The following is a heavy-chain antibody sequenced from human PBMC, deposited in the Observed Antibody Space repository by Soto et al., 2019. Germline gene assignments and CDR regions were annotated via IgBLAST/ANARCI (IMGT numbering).Heavy chain of an antibody. J-gene: IGHJ4*02. CDR2: ISGSGSST. CDR3: GGQGSYYDSSGYLKQLDY. CDR1: GFTFSSYA. V-gene: IGHV3-23*01. Sequence: GGSLRLSCAASGFTFSSYAMSWVRQAPGKGLEWVSAISGSGSSTYYADSVKGRFTISRDNSKNTLYLQMNSLRAEDTAVYYCGGQGSYYDSSGYLKQLDYWGQGTLVTVSS. D-gene: IGHD3-22*01.